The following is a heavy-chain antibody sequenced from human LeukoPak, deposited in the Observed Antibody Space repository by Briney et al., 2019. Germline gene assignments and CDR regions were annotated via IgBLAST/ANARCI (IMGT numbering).Heavy chain of an antibody. D-gene: IGHD5-24*01. Sequence: GASVKVSCKASGYTFTGYYMHWVRQAPGQGLEWMGWINPNSGGTNYAQKFQGRVTMTRDTSISTAYMELSSLRFDDTAVYYCAKVRGLDGYNHCDYWAQGTLVTVTS. CDR2: INPNSGGT. J-gene: IGHJ4*02. CDR3: AKVRGLDGYNHCDY. V-gene: IGHV1-2*02. CDR1: GYTFTGYY.